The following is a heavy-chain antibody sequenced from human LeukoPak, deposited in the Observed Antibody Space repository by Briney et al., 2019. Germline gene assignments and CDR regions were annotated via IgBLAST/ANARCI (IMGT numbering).Heavy chain of an antibody. CDR2: YSDGNT. J-gene: IGHJ4*02. V-gene: IGHV3-53*01. Sequence: GGSLRLSCAASGFTVITNDMTWVRQAPGKGLEWVSVYSDGNTKCADSVQGRFTISRDNSKNTLYLEMNSLSPDDTAVYYCARGVEPLAANTLAYWGQGTLVTVSS. D-gene: IGHD1-14*01. CDR1: GFTVITND. CDR3: ARGVEPLAANTLAY.